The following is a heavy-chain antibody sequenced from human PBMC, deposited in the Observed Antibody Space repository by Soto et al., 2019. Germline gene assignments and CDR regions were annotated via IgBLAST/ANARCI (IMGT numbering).Heavy chain of an antibody. CDR3: ARDRVGYYGSGSYSPNWFDP. J-gene: IGHJ5*02. Sequence: ASVKVSCKASGYTFTSYGISWVRQAPGQGLEWMGWISAYNGNTNYAQKLQGRVTMTTDTSTSTAYMELRSLRSDDTAVYYCARDRVGYYGSGSYSPNWFDPWGQGTLVTVSS. CDR2: ISAYNGNT. CDR1: GYTFTSYG. V-gene: IGHV1-18*01. D-gene: IGHD3-10*01.